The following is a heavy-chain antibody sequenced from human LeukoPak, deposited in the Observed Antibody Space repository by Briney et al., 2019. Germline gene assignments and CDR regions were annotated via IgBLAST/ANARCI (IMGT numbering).Heavy chain of an antibody. CDR3: ARGLYRQLVRYNWFDP. D-gene: IGHD6-6*01. CDR2: INHSGST. CDR1: GGSFRGYY. V-gene: IGHV4-34*01. Sequence: PSETLSLTCAVYGGSFRGYYWSWIREPPGKGLEWSGEINHSGSTNYNPSLKSRVTISVDTSKNQFSLKLSSVTAADTAVYYCARGLYRQLVRYNWFDPWGQGTLVTVSS. J-gene: IGHJ5*02.